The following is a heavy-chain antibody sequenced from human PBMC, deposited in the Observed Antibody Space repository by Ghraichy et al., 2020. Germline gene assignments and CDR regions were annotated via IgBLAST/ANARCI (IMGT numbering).Heavy chain of an antibody. D-gene: IGHD1-7*01. Sequence: SVKVSCKASGGTFSSYAISWVRQAPGQGLEWMGGIIPIFGTANYAQKFQGRVTITADKSTSTAYMERSSLRSEDTAVYYCARGPTNYPADYWGQGTLVTVSS. CDR1: GGTFSSYA. CDR2: IIPIFGTA. CDR3: ARGPTNYPADY. J-gene: IGHJ4*02. V-gene: IGHV1-69*06.